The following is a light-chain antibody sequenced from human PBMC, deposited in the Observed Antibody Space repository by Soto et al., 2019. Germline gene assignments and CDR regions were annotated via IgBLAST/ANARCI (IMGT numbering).Light chain of an antibody. J-gene: IGLJ1*01. Sequence: QSVLTQSASVSGSPGQSITISCTEASGDVGSYNLVSWYQQVPGKAPKLLIYEGFKRPSGVSKRFSGSRTGNTASLTISGLQAEDEADYYCCSYPPPAALSLFGGGPKVTV. V-gene: IGLV2-23*01. CDR2: EGF. CDR3: CSYPPPAALSL. CDR1: SGDVGSYNL.